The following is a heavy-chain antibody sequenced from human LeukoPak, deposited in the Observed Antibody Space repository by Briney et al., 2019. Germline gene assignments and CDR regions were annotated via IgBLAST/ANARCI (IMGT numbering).Heavy chain of an antibody. J-gene: IGHJ4*02. Sequence: GGSLRLSCAASGFTFRSYWMHWVSQAPGKWLVWVSRINSDGSSTSYADSVKGRFTISRDNVKNTLYLQMNSLRAEDTAVYYCARGDYGDALDYWGQGTLVTVSS. V-gene: IGHV3-74*01. CDR3: ARGDYGDALDY. CDR2: INSDGSST. D-gene: IGHD4-17*01. CDR1: GFTFRSYW.